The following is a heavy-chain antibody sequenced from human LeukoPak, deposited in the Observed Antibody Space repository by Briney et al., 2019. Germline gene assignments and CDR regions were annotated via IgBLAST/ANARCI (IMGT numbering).Heavy chain of an antibody. Sequence: GGSLRLSCAGSGFTFSSYPMNWVRQAPGKGLEWVSYISSSSSYIYYADSVKGRFTISRDNSKNTLYLQMNSLRAEDTAVYYCAKDLPANRWLARRLNFDYWGQGTLVTVSS. J-gene: IGHJ4*02. CDR1: GFTFSSYP. CDR2: ISSSSSYI. CDR3: AKDLPANRWLARRLNFDY. V-gene: IGHV3-21*04. D-gene: IGHD6-19*01.